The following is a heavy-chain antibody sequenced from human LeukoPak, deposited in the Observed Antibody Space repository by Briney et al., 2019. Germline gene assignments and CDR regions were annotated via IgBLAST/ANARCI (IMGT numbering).Heavy chain of an antibody. CDR2: IYPGDSDT. J-gene: IGHJ5*02. D-gene: IGHD3-10*01. V-gene: IGHV5-51*01. Sequence: GESLKISCKGSGYSFTSYWIGWVRQMPGKGLEWMGIIYPGDSDTRYSPSFQGQVTISADKSISTAYLQWSSLKASDTAMYYCARQITMVRGVNWFDPWGQGTLVTVSS. CDR1: GYSFTSYW. CDR3: ARQITMVRGVNWFDP.